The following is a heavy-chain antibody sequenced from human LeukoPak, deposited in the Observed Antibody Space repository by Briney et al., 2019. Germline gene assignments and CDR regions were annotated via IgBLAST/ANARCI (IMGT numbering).Heavy chain of an antibody. D-gene: IGHD3-10*01. Sequence: PGGSLRLSCAASGFTFDDYAMHWVRQAPGKGLEWASGISWNSGSIGYADSVKGRFTISRDNAKNSLYLQMNSLRAEDTALYYCAKSYYGSGKGYFDYWGQGTLVTVSS. CDR2: ISWNSGSI. J-gene: IGHJ4*02. CDR3: AKSYYGSGKGYFDY. CDR1: GFTFDDYA. V-gene: IGHV3-9*01.